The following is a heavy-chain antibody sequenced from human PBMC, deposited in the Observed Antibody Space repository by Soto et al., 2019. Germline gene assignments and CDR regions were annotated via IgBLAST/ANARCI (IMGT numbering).Heavy chain of an antibody. CDR1: GYTFTSYG. CDR3: ARDHLDHASSGYYYTWFAP. J-gene: IGHJ5*02. CDR2: ISAYNGNT. Sequence: ASVKVSCKASGYTFTSYGISWVRQAPGQGLEWMGWISAYNGNTNYAQKLQGRVTMTTDTSTSTAYMELRSMRSDDTAVYYCARDHLDHASSGYYYTWFAPWGQANLVTVS. V-gene: IGHV1-18*04. D-gene: IGHD3-22*01.